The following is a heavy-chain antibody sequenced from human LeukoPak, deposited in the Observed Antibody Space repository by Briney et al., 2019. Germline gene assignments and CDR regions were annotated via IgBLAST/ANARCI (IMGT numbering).Heavy chain of an antibody. J-gene: IGHJ4*02. CDR1: GFTFSSYE. Sequence: GGSLRLSCAASGFTFSSYEMNWVRQAPGKGLEWVSYISSSGSTIYYADSVKGRFTISRDNAKNSLYLQMNSLRAEGTAVYYCAPRGYPTVFHYWGQGTLVTVSS. CDR3: APRGYPTVFHY. D-gene: IGHD3-10*01. V-gene: IGHV3-48*03. CDR2: ISSSGSTI.